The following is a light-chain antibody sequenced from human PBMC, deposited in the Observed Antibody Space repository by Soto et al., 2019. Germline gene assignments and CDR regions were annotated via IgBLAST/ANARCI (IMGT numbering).Light chain of an antibody. CDR1: QTIISS. CDR3: QQYNSYPQT. V-gene: IGKV1-5*01. Sequence: DIQMTQSPSTLSASVGDRVTITCRASQTIISSLAWYQQKPEKAPKLLIYDASSLESGVPSRFSGSGSGTEFNLTISSLQPADFATYYCQQYNSYPQTFGQGTKVEIK. CDR2: DAS. J-gene: IGKJ1*01.